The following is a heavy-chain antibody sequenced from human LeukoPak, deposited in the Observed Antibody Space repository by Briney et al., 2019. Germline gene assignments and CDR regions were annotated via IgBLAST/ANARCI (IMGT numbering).Heavy chain of an antibody. D-gene: IGHD6-19*01. Sequence: GGSLRLSRALSGFTVSSNLMTWVRQAPGTGLEGGSLFYSGGNTYYADSIKGRFTISRDDSKRTLYIQPYSLRAEDTAVYYCAREIPVAGVYHYFDYWGKGTLVTVSS. CDR1: GFTVSSNL. V-gene: IGHV3-66*01. CDR2: FYSGGNT. J-gene: IGHJ4*02. CDR3: AREIPVAGVYHYFDY.